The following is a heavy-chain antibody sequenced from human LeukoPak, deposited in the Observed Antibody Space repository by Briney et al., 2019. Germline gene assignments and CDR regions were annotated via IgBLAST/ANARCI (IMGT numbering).Heavy chain of an antibody. CDR2: LNPNSGGT. Sequence: ASVKVSCKASGYTFTAYYMHWVRQAPGQGLEWMGWLNPNSGGTNYAQKFQGRVTMTRDTSISTAYMELSRLTSDDTAVYYCARVNGGNWNYVGYFDCWGQGTLVTVSS. CDR1: GYTFTAYY. CDR3: ARVNGGNWNYVGYFDC. D-gene: IGHD1-7*01. V-gene: IGHV1-2*02. J-gene: IGHJ4*02.